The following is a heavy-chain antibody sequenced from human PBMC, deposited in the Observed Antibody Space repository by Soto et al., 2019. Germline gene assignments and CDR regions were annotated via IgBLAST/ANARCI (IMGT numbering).Heavy chain of an antibody. J-gene: IGHJ6*02. CDR1: GGTFSSYA. Sequence: QVQLVQSGAEVKKPGSSVKVSCKASGGTFSSYAISWVRQAPGQGLEWMGGIIPIFGTANYAQKFQGRVTITADKSTSTASMELSSLRSEDTAVYYCARDRWYYYDSSGYLRGGMDVWGQGTTVTVSS. V-gene: IGHV1-69*06. CDR3: ARDRWYYYDSSGYLRGGMDV. D-gene: IGHD3-22*01. CDR2: IIPIFGTA.